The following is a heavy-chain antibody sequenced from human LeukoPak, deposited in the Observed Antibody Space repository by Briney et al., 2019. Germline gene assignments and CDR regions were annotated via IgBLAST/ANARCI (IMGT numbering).Heavy chain of an antibody. V-gene: IGHV4-61*02. D-gene: IGHD3-3*01. CDR2: IYTSGST. CDR1: GGSISSGSYY. CDR3: ARAYDFWSGRSFYNWFDP. Sequence: SETLSLTCTVSGGSISSGSYYWSWIRQPAGKGLEWIGRIYTSGSTNYNPSLKSRVTISVDTSKNQFSLELSSVTAADTAVYYCARAYDFWSGRSFYNWFDPWGQGTLVTVSS. J-gene: IGHJ5*02.